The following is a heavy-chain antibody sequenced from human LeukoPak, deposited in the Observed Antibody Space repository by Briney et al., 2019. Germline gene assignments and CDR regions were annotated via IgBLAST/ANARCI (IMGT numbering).Heavy chain of an antibody. D-gene: IGHD3-3*01. CDR3: AKVAHYDFWSGPDYYMDV. Sequence: GGSLRLSCAASGFTFSSYAMSWVRQAPGKGLEWVSAISGSGGSTYYADPVKGRFTISRDNSKNTLYLQMNSLRAEDTAVYYCAKVAHYDFWSGPDYYMDVWGKGTTVTVSS. V-gene: IGHV3-23*01. J-gene: IGHJ6*03. CDR1: GFTFSSYA. CDR2: ISGSGGST.